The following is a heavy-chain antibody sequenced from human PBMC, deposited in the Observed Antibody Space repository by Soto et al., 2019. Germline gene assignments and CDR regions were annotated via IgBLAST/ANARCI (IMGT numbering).Heavy chain of an antibody. Sequence: KFQGRVTITRDTSASTAYMELSSLRSEDTAVYYCARVSGWHYFDYWGQGTLVTVSS. CDR3: ARVSGWHYFDY. V-gene: IGHV1-3*01. D-gene: IGHD6-19*01. J-gene: IGHJ4*02.